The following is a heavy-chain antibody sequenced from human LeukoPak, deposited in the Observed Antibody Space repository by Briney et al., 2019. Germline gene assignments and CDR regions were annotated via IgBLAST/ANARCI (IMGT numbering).Heavy chain of an antibody. CDR1: GFTVSSNY. CDR3: AKNRYYDSSGYYYHAFDI. CDR2: IYSGGST. Sequence: GGSLRLSCAASGFTVSSNYMSWVRQAPGKGLEWVSVIYSGGSTYYADFVKGRFTISRDNSKNTLYLQMNGLRAEDTAVYYCAKNRYYDSSGYYYHAFDIWGQGTMVTVSS. J-gene: IGHJ3*02. V-gene: IGHV3-53*01. D-gene: IGHD3-22*01.